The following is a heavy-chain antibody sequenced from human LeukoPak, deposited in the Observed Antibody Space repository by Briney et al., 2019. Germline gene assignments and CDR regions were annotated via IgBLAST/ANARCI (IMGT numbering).Heavy chain of an antibody. CDR2: IYPADSDI. J-gene: IGHJ4*02. V-gene: IGHV5-51*01. Sequence: GESLKISCKGSGYRFTSYWIGWVRQIPGKALEWMAIIYPADSDIRYSPSFQGQVTISADKSISTAYLQWSSLKASDTAMYYCARSLTAAAGDYRGQGTLVTVSS. CDR3: ARSLTAAAGDY. D-gene: IGHD6-25*01. CDR1: GYRFTSYW.